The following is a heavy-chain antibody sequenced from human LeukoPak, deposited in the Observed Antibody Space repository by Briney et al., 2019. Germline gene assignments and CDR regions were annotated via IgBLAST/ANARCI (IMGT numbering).Heavy chain of an antibody. CDR1: GYAFTGHY. V-gene: IGHV1-2*02. Sequence: ASVKVSCKASGYAFTGHYMHWVRQAPGQGPEWMGWIDPNSGGTDYAQRCQGRVTMTRDTPINTIYMELSSLRSDDTAVYYCARERVSVAGWFDPWGQGTLVTVSS. CDR2: IDPNSGGT. CDR3: ARERVSVAGWFDP. D-gene: IGHD6-19*01. J-gene: IGHJ5*02.